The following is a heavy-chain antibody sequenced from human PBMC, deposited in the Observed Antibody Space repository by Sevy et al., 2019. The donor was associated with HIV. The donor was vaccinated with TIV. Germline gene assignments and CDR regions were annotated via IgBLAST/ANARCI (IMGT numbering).Heavy chain of an antibody. CDR1: GYIFTDYY. CDR3: ARELVREFDF. J-gene: IGHJ4*02. Sequence: ASVKVSCRTSGYIFTDYYFYWMRQAPGQGPEWVGWIHPKNGDTRSAQKFQGRITITRDTSTSTAYMDLTSLTSDDTAIYYCARELVREFDFWGQGTLVTVSS. V-gene: IGHV1-2*02. CDR2: IHPKNGDT. D-gene: IGHD1-26*01.